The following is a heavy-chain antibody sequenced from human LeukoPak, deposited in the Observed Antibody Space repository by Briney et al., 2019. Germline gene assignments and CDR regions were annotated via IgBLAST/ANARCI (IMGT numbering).Heavy chain of an antibody. CDR3: VRDRFSSSWSNNWFEP. CDR1: GGSFSGYF. D-gene: IGHD6-13*01. Sequence: SETLSLTCGAYGGSFSGYFWSWIRQPPGKGLEWIGEINHSGSTKYNPSLKSRVTISVDTSKNQFSLKLSSVTAADTAVYYCVRDRFSSSWSNNWFEPWGQGTLVTVSS. J-gene: IGHJ5*02. V-gene: IGHV4-34*01. CDR2: INHSGST.